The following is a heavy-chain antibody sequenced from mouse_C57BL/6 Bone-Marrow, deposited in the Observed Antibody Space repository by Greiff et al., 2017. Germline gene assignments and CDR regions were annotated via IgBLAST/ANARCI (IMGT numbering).Heavy chain of an antibody. CDR1: GYTFTSYG. D-gene: IGHD1-1*01. CDR3: ARRGYYYGRGDY. V-gene: IGHV1-81*01. J-gene: IGHJ2*01. CDR2: IYPRSGNT. Sequence: QVQLQQSGAELARPGASVKLSCKASGYTFTSYGISWVKQRTGQGLEWIGEIYPRSGNTYYNEKFKGKATLTADKSSSTAYMELRSLTSEDSAVXFCARRGYYYGRGDYWGQGTTLTVSS.